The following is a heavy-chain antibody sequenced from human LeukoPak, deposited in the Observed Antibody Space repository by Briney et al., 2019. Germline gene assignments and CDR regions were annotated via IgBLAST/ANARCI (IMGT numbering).Heavy chain of an antibody. J-gene: IGHJ4*02. V-gene: IGHV3-21*01. Sequence: GGSLRLSCAASGFTFSSYSMNWVRQAPAKGLEWVSSISSSSSYIYYADSVKGRFTISRDNAKNSLYLQMNSLRAEDTAVYYCARDLRGQPYDYWGQGTLVTVSS. CDR2: ISSSSSYI. CDR1: GFTFSSYS. D-gene: IGHD3-16*01. CDR3: ARDLRGQPYDY.